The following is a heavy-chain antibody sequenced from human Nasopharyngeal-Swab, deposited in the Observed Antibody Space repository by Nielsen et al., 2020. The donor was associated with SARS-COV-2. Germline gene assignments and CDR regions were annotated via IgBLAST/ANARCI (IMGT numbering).Heavy chain of an antibody. J-gene: IGHJ6*02. CDR1: GYSFTSYW. V-gene: IGHV5-51*01. CDR3: ARPQNYGYYGMDV. CDR2: IYPGDSDT. Sequence: SLKVSCKGSGYSFTSYWIGWVRQMPGKGLEWMGIIYPGDSDTRYSPSFQGQVTISADKSISTAYLQWSSLKASDTAMYYCARPQNYGYYGMDVWGQGTTVTVSS.